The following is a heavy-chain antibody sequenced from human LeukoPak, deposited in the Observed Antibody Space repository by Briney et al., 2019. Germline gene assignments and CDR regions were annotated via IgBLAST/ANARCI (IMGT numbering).Heavy chain of an antibody. Sequence: GGSLRLSCAASGFTFSSYAMHWVRQAPGKGLEWVAVISYDGSNKYYADSVKGRFTISRDNSKNTLYLQMNSLRAEDTAVYYCAKVAPRVYWGRGTLVTVSS. CDR1: GFTFSSYA. CDR3: AKVAPRVY. V-gene: IGHV3-30-3*01. D-gene: IGHD5-12*01. CDR2: ISYDGSNK. J-gene: IGHJ4*02.